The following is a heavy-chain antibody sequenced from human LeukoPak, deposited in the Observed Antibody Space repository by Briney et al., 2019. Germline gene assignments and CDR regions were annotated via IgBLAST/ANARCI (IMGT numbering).Heavy chain of an antibody. CDR3: ATEGSFDY. Sequence: PGGSLRLSCAASGFTFSNYGIHWVRQAPGKGLEWVAFIRYDGSNKYYADSVKGRFTISRDNSKNTLHLQMNSLRAEDTAVYYCATEGSFDYWGQGTLVTVSS. V-gene: IGHV3-30*02. CDR1: GFTFSNYG. CDR2: IRYDGSNK. J-gene: IGHJ4*02.